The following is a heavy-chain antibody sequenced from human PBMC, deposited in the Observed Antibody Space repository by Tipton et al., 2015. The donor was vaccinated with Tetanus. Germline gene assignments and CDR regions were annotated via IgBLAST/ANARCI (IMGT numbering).Heavy chain of an antibody. CDR2: INHSGST. CDR1: RGSFSGYY. CDR3: ARLSSSSNDAHAFDI. V-gene: IGHV4-34*01. Sequence: TLSLTCAVYRGSFSGYYWSWIRQPPGKGLEWIGEINHSGSTNYNPSLKSRVTISVDTSKNQFSLMLTSVTASDTAVYYCARLSSSSNDAHAFDIWGQGTMVTVSS. J-gene: IGHJ3*02. D-gene: IGHD2-2*01.